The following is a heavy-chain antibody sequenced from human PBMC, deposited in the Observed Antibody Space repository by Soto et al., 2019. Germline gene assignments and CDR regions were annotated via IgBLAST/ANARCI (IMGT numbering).Heavy chain of an antibody. CDR2: IAPSDSYT. D-gene: IGHD5-12*01. CDR3: ARLAMATRRGYYGMDV. V-gene: IGHV5-10-1*01. Sequence: EVQLVQSGAEVKKPGESLRISCKGSGYSFPSYWISWVRQMPGKGLEWMGRIAPSDSYTNYSPSFQGHVTISADKSISTAYLQWSRLKASDTAMYYCARLAMATRRGYYGMDVWGQGTTVTVSS. J-gene: IGHJ6*02. CDR1: GYSFPSYW.